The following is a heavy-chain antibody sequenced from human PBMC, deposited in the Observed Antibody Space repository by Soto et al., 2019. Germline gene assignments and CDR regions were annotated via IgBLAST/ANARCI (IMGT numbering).Heavy chain of an antibody. CDR2: IKQDGSEK. D-gene: IGHD3-22*01. CDR1: GFTFSSYW. J-gene: IGHJ6*02. CDR3: ARIGDSSGHPLYYYYYYGMDV. Sequence: VQLVESGGGLVQPGGSLRLSCAASGFTFSSYWMSWVRQAPGKGLEWVANIKQDGSEKYYVDSVKGRFTISRDNAKNSLYLQMNSLRAEDTAVYYCARIGDSSGHPLYYYYYYGMDVWGQGTTVTVSS. V-gene: IGHV3-7*01.